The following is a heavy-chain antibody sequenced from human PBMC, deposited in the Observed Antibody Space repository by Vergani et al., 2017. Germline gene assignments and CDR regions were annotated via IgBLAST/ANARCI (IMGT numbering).Heavy chain of an antibody. Sequence: QVQLVESAGGVVQPGGSLRLSCAASGFTFSNFGMHWIRQDPGKGLEWLAYIGKDVINTRYRDAVKGRFTVSRDNSKDILYLQMDSLRSEDTALYYCAKYLRDSTDGLPDSWGPGTLVIVSS. CDR1: GFTFSNFG. J-gene: IGHJ4*02. V-gene: IGHV3-30*02. CDR2: IGKDVINT. CDR3: AKYLRDSTDGLPDS. D-gene: IGHD2-21*02.